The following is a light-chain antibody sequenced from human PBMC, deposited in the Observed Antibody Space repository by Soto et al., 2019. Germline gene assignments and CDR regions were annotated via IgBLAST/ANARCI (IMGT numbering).Light chain of an antibody. CDR2: DAS. V-gene: IGKV3-11*01. CDR3: QHRSNWPLT. Sequence: EIVLTQSPATLSLSPGERATLSCRASQSVLSDLGWYQQKPGQAPRLLIFDASNRATGIPLRFSGSGPGTDFTLTISSLEPEDFAVYYCQHRSNWPLTFGPGTRVEI. J-gene: IGKJ3*01. CDR1: QSVLSD.